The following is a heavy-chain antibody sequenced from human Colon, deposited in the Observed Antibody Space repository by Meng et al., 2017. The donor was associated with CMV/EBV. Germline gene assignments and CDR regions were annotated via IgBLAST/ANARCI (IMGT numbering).Heavy chain of an antibody. CDR2: ISGSGGST. D-gene: IGHD3-10*02. V-gene: IGHV3-23*01. CDR3: AKSLFGAGQLAYFDY. Sequence: GGSLRLSCAASGFTFSSYAMSWVRQAPGKGLEWVSGISGSGGSTYYADSVKGRFTISRDSSTNTLSLQMHSLRADDTAVYYCAKSLFGAGQLAYFDYWGQGTLVTVSS. J-gene: IGHJ4*02. CDR1: GFTFSSYA.